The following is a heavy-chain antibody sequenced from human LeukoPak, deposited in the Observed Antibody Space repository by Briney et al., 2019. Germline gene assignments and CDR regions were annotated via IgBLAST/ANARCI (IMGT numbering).Heavy chain of an antibody. J-gene: IGHJ6*03. D-gene: IGHD2-2*01. CDR3: ARDLRVPAADFYHYYMDL. CDR1: GFSISRSS. Sequence: GGSLRLSCAASGFSISRSSMNWVRQAPGKGLEWVSYITASSGTIYYGDSVKGRFAISRDNAKNSLYLQMNSLRVGDTAVYYCARDLRVPAADFYHYYMDLWGKGTTVTVSS. CDR2: ITASSGTI. V-gene: IGHV3-48*04.